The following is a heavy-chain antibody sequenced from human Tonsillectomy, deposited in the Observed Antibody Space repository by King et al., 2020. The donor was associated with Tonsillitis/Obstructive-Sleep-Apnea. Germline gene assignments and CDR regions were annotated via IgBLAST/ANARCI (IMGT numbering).Heavy chain of an antibody. D-gene: IGHD3-3*01. Sequence: VQLVESGTEVKKPGASVNVSCTASVYAFSTYGISWVRQAPGQGLGWMGWISGHNGDTQYTQHLQGRVTMTTDTSTITAYMGVRSLRPDDTAVYFCARDTIFGVVSAYGMYGWGRGTTVTVP. CDR1: VYAFSTYG. V-gene: IGHV1-18*01. J-gene: IGHJ6*01. CDR2: ISGHNGDT. CDR3: ARDTIFGVVSAYGMYG.